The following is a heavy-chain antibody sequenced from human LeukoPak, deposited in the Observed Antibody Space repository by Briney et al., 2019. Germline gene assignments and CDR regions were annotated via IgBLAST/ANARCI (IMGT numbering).Heavy chain of an antibody. V-gene: IGHV3-15*01. CDR2: IKSKTVGGTT. Sequence: PGGSLRLSCAASGFTFSNAWMSWVRQAPGKGLEWVGRIKSKTVGGTTDYAAPVKGRFTISRDDSKNTLYLQMNSLKTEDTAVYYCTPIDYWGQGTLVTVSS. CDR1: GFTFSNAW. J-gene: IGHJ4*02. CDR3: TPIDY.